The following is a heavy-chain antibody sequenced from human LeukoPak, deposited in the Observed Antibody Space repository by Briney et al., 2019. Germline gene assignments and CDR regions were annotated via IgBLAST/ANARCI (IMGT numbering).Heavy chain of an antibody. J-gene: IGHJ5*02. CDR2: INHSGST. V-gene: IGHV4-34*01. Sequence: SETLSLTCAVYGGSFSGYYWSWIRQPPGKGLEWIGEINHSGSTNYNPSLKSRVTISVDASKNQFSLKLSSVTAADTAEYYCARKGKESYNWFNPGAREPWSPSPQ. CDR3: ARKGKESYNWFNP. CDR1: GGSFSGYY.